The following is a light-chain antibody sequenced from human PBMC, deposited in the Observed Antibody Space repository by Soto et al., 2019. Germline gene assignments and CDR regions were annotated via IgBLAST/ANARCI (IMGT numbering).Light chain of an antibody. J-gene: IGKJ1*01. V-gene: IGKV1-5*03. CDR1: QAVTPW. Sequence: DIQMTQSPSIVSASVGDTVTITCRASQAVTPWLAWHQQKPGKVPRVFIYKTSDLENGGPTKFSGSGSGTEYTLTISNRPPDDFATYYCQQDYSRESVGQGTKV. CDR2: KTS. CDR3: QQDYSRES.